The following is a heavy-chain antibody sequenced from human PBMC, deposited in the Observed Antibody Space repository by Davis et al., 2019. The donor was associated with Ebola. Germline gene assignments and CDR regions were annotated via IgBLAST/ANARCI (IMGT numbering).Heavy chain of an antibody. CDR1: GFTFSSYG. CDR3: AKDVRGFNRPIDC. CDR2: IGGDSFGT. V-gene: IGHV3-23*01. J-gene: IGHJ4*02. D-gene: IGHD6-25*01. Sequence: GGSLRLSCAASGFTFSSYGMNWVRQAPGKGLEWVSSIGGDSFGTSYADSVKGRFTISRDSSKNTLYLQMNNLRADDTAVYYCAKDVRGFNRPIDCWGQGTLVTVSS.